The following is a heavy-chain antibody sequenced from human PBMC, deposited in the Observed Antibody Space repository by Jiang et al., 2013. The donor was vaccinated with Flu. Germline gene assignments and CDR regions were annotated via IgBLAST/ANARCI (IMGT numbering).Heavy chain of an antibody. CDR1: GDSIGSGSYS. CDR2: VHNAGST. J-gene: IGHJ6*02. Sequence: GPGLVKPSQTLSLTCVVSGDSIGSGSYSWSWIRQPPGKGLTWIGSVHNAGSTFYNPSLRSRVTMSVETSKNQFSLRLRSVTAADTAVYYCARMWWDTLTGLVDYDYGMGVWGQGTTVTVSS. CDR3: ARMWWDTLTGLVDYDYGMGV. D-gene: IGHD3-9*01. V-gene: IGHV4-30-4*07.